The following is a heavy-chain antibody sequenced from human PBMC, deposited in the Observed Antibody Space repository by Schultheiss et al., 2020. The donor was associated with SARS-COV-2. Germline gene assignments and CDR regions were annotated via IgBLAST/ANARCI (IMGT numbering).Heavy chain of an antibody. CDR2: IYTSGST. D-gene: IGHD6-13*01. Sequence: SETLSLTCTVSGGSISSGSYYWSWIRQPPGKGLEWIGRIYTSGSTNYNPSLKSRVSISVDTSKKQFSLRLSSVTAEDTAVYYCAKDPSGGQQLYNWFDPWGQGTLVTVSS. J-gene: IGHJ5*02. CDR3: AKDPSGGQQLYNWFDP. V-gene: IGHV4-61*01. CDR1: GGSISSGSYY.